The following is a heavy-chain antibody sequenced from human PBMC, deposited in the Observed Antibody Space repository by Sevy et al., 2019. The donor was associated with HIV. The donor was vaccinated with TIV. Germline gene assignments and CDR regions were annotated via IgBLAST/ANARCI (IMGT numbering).Heavy chain of an antibody. J-gene: IGHJ3*02. V-gene: IGHV3-23*01. CDR3: TQYQPNYYDSFSYAFDM. D-gene: IGHD3-22*01. CDR1: GFTFGSYA. CDR2: ISGSGTT. Sequence: GGSLRLSCAASGFTFGSYAMTWVRQAPGKGLEWVSGISGSGTTYYADSVKGRFTISRDNSKSTLFLQLNSLRADDTAVYYCTQYQPNYYDSFSYAFDMWGQGTMVTVSS.